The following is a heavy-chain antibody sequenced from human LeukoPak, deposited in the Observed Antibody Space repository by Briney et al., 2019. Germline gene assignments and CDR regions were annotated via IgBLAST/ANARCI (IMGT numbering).Heavy chain of an antibody. D-gene: IGHD2-8*01. Sequence: ASVKVSCKASGYTFTSYAMNWVRQAPGQVLEWMGWINTNTENPAYAQGFTGRFVFSVDISVSTAYLQINSLKAEDTAVYYCARMGYCTRATCGGAFDFWGQGTLVTVSS. CDR2: INTNTENP. CDR1: GYTFTSYA. CDR3: ARMGYCTRATCGGAFDF. J-gene: IGHJ4*02. V-gene: IGHV7-4-1*02.